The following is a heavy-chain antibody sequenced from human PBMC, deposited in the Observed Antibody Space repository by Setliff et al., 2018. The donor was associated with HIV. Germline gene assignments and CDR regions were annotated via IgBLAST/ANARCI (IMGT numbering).Heavy chain of an antibody. CDR2: INGGSGKI. J-gene: IGHJ4*02. CDR1: GGTFSSYA. V-gene: IGHV1-3*01. D-gene: IGHD6-19*01. CDR3: AKEGGAGGWARLDY. Sequence: GASVKVSCKASGGTFSSYAISWVRQAPGQRLEWMGCINGGSGKIEYSQKFQNRVTITRDTSASTDYLEVSSLRSEDTAVYYCAKEGGAGGWARLDYWGQGTLVTVSS.